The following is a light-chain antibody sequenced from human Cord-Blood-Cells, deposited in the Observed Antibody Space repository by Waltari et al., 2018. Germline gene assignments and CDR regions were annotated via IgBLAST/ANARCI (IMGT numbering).Light chain of an antibody. Sequence: IQMAQSPPSLSVSVGDRVTITCRASQSISSYLNWYQQKPGKAPKLLIYAASSLQSGVPSRFSGSGSGTDFTLTISSLQPEDFATYYCQQSYSTPYSFGQGTKLEIK. CDR1: QSISSY. J-gene: IGKJ2*03. CDR2: AAS. CDR3: QQSYSTPYS. V-gene: IGKV1-39*01.